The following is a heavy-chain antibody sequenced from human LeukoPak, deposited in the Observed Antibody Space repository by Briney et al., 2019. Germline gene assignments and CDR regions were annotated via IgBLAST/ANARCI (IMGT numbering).Heavy chain of an antibody. CDR3: ASHPLRGGYDCGMDV. D-gene: IGHD3-10*01. CDR2: IYYSGST. V-gene: IGHV4-59*08. J-gene: IGHJ6*02. CDR1: GYSISSYY. Sequence: PSETLCLTCTVSGYSISSYYGSWVRQPPGKGLEWVGYIYYSGSTNYNPSLKSRVTISVDTSKNQFSLKLSSVTAADTAAYYCASHPLRGGYDCGMDVWGQGTTVTVSS.